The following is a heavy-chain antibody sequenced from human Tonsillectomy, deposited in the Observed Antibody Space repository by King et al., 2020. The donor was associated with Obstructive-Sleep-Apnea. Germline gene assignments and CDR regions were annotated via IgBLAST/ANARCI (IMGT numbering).Heavy chain of an antibody. CDR2: MGLDGSNK. CDR3: AKSRAGVWRSYGMDV. Sequence: VQLVESGGGVVEPGRSLRLSCAASGFTFNKYGMHWVRQAPGKGLEWGANMGLDGSNKYYADSVKDRVTISRDDSKNTLYLKMNTLRAEDTAVYYCAKSRAGVWRSYGMDVWGQGTTVTVSS. J-gene: IGHJ6*02. CDR1: GFTFNKYG. D-gene: IGHD2-8*01. V-gene: IGHV3-33*06.